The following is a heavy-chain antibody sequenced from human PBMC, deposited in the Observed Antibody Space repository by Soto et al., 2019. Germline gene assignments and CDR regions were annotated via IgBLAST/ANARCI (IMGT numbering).Heavy chain of an antibody. CDR3: ARRGLEPDY. J-gene: IGHJ4*02. CDR1: GYTFSNHG. Sequence: QAQLVQSGPEVKKPGASVKVSCKASGYTFSNHGISWVRQAPGQGLEWMGWISPYNGNTNYAQKLQGRVTMTTDTATSTAYMELTSLRSYDTAMYYCARRGLEPDYWGQGTLVTVSS. V-gene: IGHV1-18*01. CDR2: ISPYNGNT.